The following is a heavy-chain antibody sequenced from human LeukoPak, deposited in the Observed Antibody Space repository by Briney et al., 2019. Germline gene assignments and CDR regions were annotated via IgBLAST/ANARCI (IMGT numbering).Heavy chain of an antibody. CDR2: IYYSGST. Sequence: SETLSHTCTVSGGSISSYYWSWIRQPPGKGLEWIGYIYYSGSTNYNPSLKSRVTISVDTSKNQFSLKLSSVTAADTAVYYCARFVGSGSSKYDFDYWGQGTLVTVSS. J-gene: IGHJ4*02. D-gene: IGHD3-10*01. CDR3: ARFVGSGSSKYDFDY. V-gene: IGHV4-59*08. CDR1: GGSISSYY.